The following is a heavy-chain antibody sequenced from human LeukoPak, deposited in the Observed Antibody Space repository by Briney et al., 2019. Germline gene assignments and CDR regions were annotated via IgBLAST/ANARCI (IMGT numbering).Heavy chain of an antibody. Sequence: TVRSLRLSCAASGFTFSSYSLNWVRQAPGKGLEWVSSIIITTSHIYYADSVKGRFTISRDNAKTSLYRQMNSLRAEDTAVYYCAKEGMATPYYFYGMDVWGQGTTVTVSS. CDR3: AKEGMATPYYFYGMDV. J-gene: IGHJ6*02. CDR2: IIITTSHI. CDR1: GFTFSSYS. V-gene: IGHV3-21*04. D-gene: IGHD5-24*01.